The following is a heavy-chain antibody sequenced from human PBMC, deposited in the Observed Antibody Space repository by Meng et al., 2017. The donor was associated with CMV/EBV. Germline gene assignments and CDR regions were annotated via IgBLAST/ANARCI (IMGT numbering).Heavy chain of an antibody. CDR1: GGSISSYY. V-gene: IGHV4-59*01. D-gene: IGHD3-3*01. Sequence: SETLSLTCTVSGGSISSYYWSWIRQPPGKGLEWIGHIYYSGSTNYNPSLKSRVTISVDTSKNQFSLKLSSVTAADTAVYYCARLGGVTIFGVVIPNWFDPWGQGTLVTVSS. CDR3: ARLGGVTIFGVVIPNWFDP. CDR2: IYYSGST. J-gene: IGHJ5*02.